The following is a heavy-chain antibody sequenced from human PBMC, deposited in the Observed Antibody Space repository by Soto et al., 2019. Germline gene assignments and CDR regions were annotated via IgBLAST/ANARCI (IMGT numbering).Heavy chain of an antibody. Sequence: QVQLVQSGAEVKKPGASVKVSCKASGYTFTSYYMHWVRQAPGQGLEWMGIINPSGGSTSYAQKFQGRVTMTRDTSTSTVYMELSSLRSEDTAVYYCARASPNEVAGTCYFDYWGQGTLVTVSS. CDR3: ARASPNEVAGTCYFDY. J-gene: IGHJ4*02. CDR1: GYTFTSYY. CDR2: INPSGGST. V-gene: IGHV1-46*01. D-gene: IGHD6-19*01.